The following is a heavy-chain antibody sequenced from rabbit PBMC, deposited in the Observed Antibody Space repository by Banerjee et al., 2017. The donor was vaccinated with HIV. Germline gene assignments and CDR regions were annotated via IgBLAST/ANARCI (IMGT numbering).Heavy chain of an antibody. J-gene: IGHJ4*01. CDR1: GFSFNSGYD. Sequence: QSLEESGGGLVKPGASLTLTCKASGFSFNSGYDMCWVRQAPGKGLEWIACIYAGSSGSTYSATWAKGRFTISKTSSTTVTLQMTSLTAADTATYFCARDLDGVIGWNLAWWGPGTLVSVS. CDR2: IYAGSSGST. V-gene: IGHV1S40*01. CDR3: ARDLDGVIGWNLAW. D-gene: IGHD1-1*01.